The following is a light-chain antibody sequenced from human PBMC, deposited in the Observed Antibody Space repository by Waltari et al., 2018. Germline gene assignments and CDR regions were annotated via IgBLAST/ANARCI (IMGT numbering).Light chain of an antibody. Sequence: EIVLTQSPGTLSLSPGERATLSCRASQSVSSNYLAWYQQKPDQAPRLLIYDASKRATGIADRFSGSGSGTHFTLTISRLEPEDFAVFYCQQYGNSPVTFGGGTKVEIK. J-gene: IGKJ4*01. CDR3: QQYGNSPVT. CDR1: QSVSSNY. V-gene: IGKV3-20*01. CDR2: DAS.